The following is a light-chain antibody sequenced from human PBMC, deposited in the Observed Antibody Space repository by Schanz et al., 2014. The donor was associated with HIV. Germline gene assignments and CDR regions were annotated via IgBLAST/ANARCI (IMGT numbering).Light chain of an antibody. CDR1: QSIGSTY. Sequence: EIVLTQSPGTLSLSPGERATLSCRASQSIGSTYLAWYQQKPGQAPRLLIYGATSRATGIPGRFSGSGSGTEFTLTISSLLSEDFATYYCQQSYSTPRVTFGPGTKVDIK. CDR3: QQSYSTPRVT. CDR2: GAT. V-gene: IGKV3-20*01. J-gene: IGKJ3*01.